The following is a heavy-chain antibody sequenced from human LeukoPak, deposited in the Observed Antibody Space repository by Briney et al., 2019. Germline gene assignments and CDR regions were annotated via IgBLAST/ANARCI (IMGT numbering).Heavy chain of an antibody. CDR3: AKPDRFGVDPTYYDVLTGPTSNAEYFQH. J-gene: IGHJ1*01. Sequence: GGSLRLSCAASGFTFSSYAMSWVRQAPGKGLDWVSAISGSGGSTYYADSVKGRFTISRDNSKNTLYLQMNSLRAEDTAVYYCAKPDRFGVDPTYYDVLTGPTSNAEYFQHWGQGTLVTVSS. CDR1: GFTFSSYA. D-gene: IGHD3-9*01. V-gene: IGHV3-23*01. CDR2: ISGSGGST.